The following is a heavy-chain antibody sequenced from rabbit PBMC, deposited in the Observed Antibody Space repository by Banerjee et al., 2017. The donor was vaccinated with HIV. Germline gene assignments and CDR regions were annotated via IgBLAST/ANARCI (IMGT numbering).Heavy chain of an antibody. CDR1: GFDFSSYW. Sequence: EESGGDLVKPEGSLTLTCTASGFDFSSYWMCWVRQAPGKGLEWIGCIGGGDGSTYYASWAKGRFTITSTSSTTVTLQMTSLTAADTATYFCARRVSGGATDLWGPGTLVTVS. CDR2: IGGGDGST. J-gene: IGHJ4*01. CDR3: ARRVSGGATDL. D-gene: IGHD1-1*01. V-gene: IGHV1S45*01.